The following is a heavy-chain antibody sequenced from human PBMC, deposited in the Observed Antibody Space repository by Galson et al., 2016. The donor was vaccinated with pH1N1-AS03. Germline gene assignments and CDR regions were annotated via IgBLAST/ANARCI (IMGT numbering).Heavy chain of an antibody. CDR2: ISWKSGYI. J-gene: IGHJ6*02. CDR3: AKDSGRLTHYYYGMDV. Sequence: SLRLSCAASGFIFDNYAMHWVQQAPGKGLEWVSGISWKSGYIAYADSVKGRFTISRDNAKNALHLQMNSLRPEDTGLYYCAKDSGRLTHYYYGMDVWGQGTTVTVSS. CDR1: GFIFDNYA. D-gene: IGHD2-15*01. V-gene: IGHV3-9*01.